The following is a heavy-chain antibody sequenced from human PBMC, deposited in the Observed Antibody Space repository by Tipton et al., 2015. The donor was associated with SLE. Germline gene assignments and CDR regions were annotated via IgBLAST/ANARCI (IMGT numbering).Heavy chain of an antibody. J-gene: IGHJ3*02. V-gene: IGHV3-23*03. CDR2: IYSGGSST. CDR1: GFTFSSYA. D-gene: IGHD3-3*01. Sequence: LRLSCAASGFTFSSYAMSWVRQAPGKGLEWVSVIYSGGSSTYYADSVKGRFTISRDNSKNTLYLQMNSLRAEDTAVYYCAKDQPIFGSADIWGQGTMVTVSS. CDR3: AKDQPIFGSADI.